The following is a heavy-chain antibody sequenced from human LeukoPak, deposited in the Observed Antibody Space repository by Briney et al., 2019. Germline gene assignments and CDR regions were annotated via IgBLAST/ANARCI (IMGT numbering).Heavy chain of an antibody. D-gene: IGHD1-1*01. J-gene: IGHJ4*02. CDR2: ISSSSSNI. CDR1: GFTFSSYG. Sequence: GGSLRLSCAASGFTFSSYGMHWVRQAPGKGLEWVSSISSSSSNIYYADSVKGRFTISRDNAKNSLHLQMNSLRVEDTAVYYCARCTTGRTFGSLREIKRSREIDYWGQGTLVTVSS. V-gene: IGHV3-21*01. CDR3: ARCTTGRTFGSLREIKRSREIDY.